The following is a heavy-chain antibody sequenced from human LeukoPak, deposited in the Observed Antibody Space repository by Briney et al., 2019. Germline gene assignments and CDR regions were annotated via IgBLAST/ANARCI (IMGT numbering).Heavy chain of an antibody. J-gene: IGHJ4*02. D-gene: IGHD3-22*01. Sequence: SETLSLTCAVYGGSFSGYYWSWIRQPPGKGLEWIGEINHSGSTNYNPSLKSRVTISVDTSKNQFSLKLSSVTAEDTAVYYCARPLGVYYYDSSGYYSWGQGTLVTVSS. CDR3: ARPLGVYYYDSSGYYS. CDR1: GGSFSGYY. CDR2: INHSGST. V-gene: IGHV4-34*01.